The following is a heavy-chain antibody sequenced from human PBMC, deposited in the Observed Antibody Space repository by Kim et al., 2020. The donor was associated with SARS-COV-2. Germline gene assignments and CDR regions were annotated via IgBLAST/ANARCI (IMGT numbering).Heavy chain of an antibody. J-gene: IGHJ4*02. V-gene: IGHV4-30-2*05. D-gene: IGHD1-26*01. CDR3: ASEGGAHNVDY. Sequence: NPSLKSRVTISVDTSKNQFSLKLSSVTAADTAVYYCASEGGAHNVDYWGQGTLVTVSS.